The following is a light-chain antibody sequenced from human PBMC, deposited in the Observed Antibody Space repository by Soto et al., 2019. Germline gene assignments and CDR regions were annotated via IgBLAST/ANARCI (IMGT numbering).Light chain of an antibody. Sequence: QSALPQPASLSGSPGQSITISCTGTSSDVGNYNLVSWYQQHPGKAPKLMIYEGSKRPSGLSNRFSGSKSGNTASLTISGLQAEDEADYYCCSYATSSTYVFGTGTKVTVL. CDR1: SSDVGNYNL. J-gene: IGLJ1*01. CDR3: CSYATSSTYV. V-gene: IGLV2-23*01. CDR2: EGS.